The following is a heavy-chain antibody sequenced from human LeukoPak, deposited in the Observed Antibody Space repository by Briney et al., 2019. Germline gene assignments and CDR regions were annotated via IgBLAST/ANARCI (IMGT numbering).Heavy chain of an antibody. Sequence: PGGSLRLSCAASGFTFSSYWMSWVRQAPGKGLEWVANIKQDGSEKYYVDSVRGRFTISRDNAKSSLYLRMNSLGADDAAVYYCARRYFHYWGQATLVTVSS. V-gene: IGHV3-7*01. CDR1: GFTFSSYW. J-gene: IGHJ4*02. CDR2: IKQDGSEK. CDR3: ARRYFHY.